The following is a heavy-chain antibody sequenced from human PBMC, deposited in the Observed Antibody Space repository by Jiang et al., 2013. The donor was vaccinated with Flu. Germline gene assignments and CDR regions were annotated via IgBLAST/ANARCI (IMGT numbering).Heavy chain of an antibody. D-gene: IGHD3-10*01. J-gene: IGHJ4*02. Sequence: GAEVKKPGESLKISCKGSGYSFTSYWIGWVRQMPGKGLEWMGIIYPGDSDTRYSPSFQGQVTISADKSISTAYLQWSSLKASDTAMYYCARHVEIGGFGELWYYWGQGTLVTVSS. CDR1: GYSFTSYW. CDR2: IYPGDSDT. CDR3: ARHVEIGGFGELWYY. V-gene: IGHV5-51*01.